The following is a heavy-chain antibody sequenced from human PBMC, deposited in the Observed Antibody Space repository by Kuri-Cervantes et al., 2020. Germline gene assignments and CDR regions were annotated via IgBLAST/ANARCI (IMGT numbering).Heavy chain of an antibody. Sequence: SETLSLTRTVSRTSVSSGFHHWSWIRQPPGKKLEWIGCIYPGQNNRYNPSLQSRVAISVDTSKNQFSLNLSSVTAADTAVYYCAKDMVRGVGSSYYYYGMDVWGQGTTVTVSS. CDR3: AKDMVRGVGSSYYYYGMDV. CDR1: RTSVSSGFHH. D-gene: IGHD3-10*01. V-gene: IGHV4-61*01. CDR2: IYPGQNN. J-gene: IGHJ6*02.